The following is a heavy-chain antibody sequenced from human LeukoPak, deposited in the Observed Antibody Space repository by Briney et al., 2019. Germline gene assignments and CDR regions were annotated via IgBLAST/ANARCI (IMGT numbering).Heavy chain of an antibody. CDR1: GGSISSSSYY. J-gene: IGHJ5*02. CDR3: ARGSVLRFFGRGNWFDP. V-gene: IGHV4-39*07. Sequence: SETLSLTCTVSGGSISSSSYYWGWIRQPPGKGLEWIGSIYYSGSTYYDPSLKSRVTISVDTSKNQFSLKLSSVTAADTAVYYCARGSVLRFFGRGNWFDPWGQGTLVTVSS. D-gene: IGHD3-3*01. CDR2: IYYSGST.